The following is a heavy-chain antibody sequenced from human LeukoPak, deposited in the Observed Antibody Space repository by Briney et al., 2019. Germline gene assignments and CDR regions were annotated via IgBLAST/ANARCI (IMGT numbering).Heavy chain of an antibody. CDR3: VKRYSSSYYGMDV. V-gene: IGHV3-64D*06. D-gene: IGHD6-13*01. Sequence: GGSLRLSCSAPGFTFSSYSMHWVRQAPGKGLEYVSAISSNGGSTYYADSVKGRFTISRDNSKNTLYLQMSSLRAEDTAVYYCVKRYSSSYYGMDVWGQGTTVTVSS. J-gene: IGHJ6*02. CDR2: ISSNGGST. CDR1: GFTFSSYS.